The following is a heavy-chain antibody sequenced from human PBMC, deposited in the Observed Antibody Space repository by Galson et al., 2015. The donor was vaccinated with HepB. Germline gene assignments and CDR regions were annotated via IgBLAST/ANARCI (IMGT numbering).Heavy chain of an antibody. V-gene: IGHV4-39*07. CDR1: GGSISSSSYY. CDR2: IYYSGST. CDR3: ARFFWSGYYGDYFDY. J-gene: IGHJ4*02. Sequence: ETLSLTCTVSGGSISSSSYYWGWIRQPPGKGLEWIGRIYYSGSTYYNPSLKSRVTISVDRSKNQFSLKLSSVTAADTDVYYCARFFWSGYYGDYFDYWGQGTLVTVSS. D-gene: IGHD3-3*01.